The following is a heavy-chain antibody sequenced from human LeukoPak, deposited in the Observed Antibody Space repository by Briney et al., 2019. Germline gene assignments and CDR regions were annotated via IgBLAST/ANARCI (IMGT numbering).Heavy chain of an antibody. D-gene: IGHD3-3*01. Sequence: SQTLSLTCTVSGGSISSGSYYWSWIRQPAGKGLEWIGEINHSGSTNYNPSLKSRVTISVDTSKNQFSLKLNSVTAADTAMYFCARLLRFSDAFDVWGQGTLVTVSS. V-gene: IGHV4-61*09. CDR2: INHSGST. CDR3: ARLLRFSDAFDV. J-gene: IGHJ3*01. CDR1: GGSISSGSYY.